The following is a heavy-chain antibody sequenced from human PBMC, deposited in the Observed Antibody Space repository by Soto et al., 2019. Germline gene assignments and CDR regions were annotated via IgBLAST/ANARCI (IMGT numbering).Heavy chain of an antibody. CDR2: IYYSGST. J-gene: IGHJ4*02. CDR1: GGSISSGGYY. D-gene: IGHD2-2*01. V-gene: IGHV4-31*03. CDR3: ARVLKTGYCSSTSCYEAAGYFDY. Sequence: QVQLQESGPGLVKPSQTLSLTCTVSGGSISSGGYYWSWIRQHPGKGLEWIGYIYYSGSTYYNPSLKSRVTISVDTSKNQFSLKLSSVTAADTAVYYCARVLKTGYCSSTSCYEAAGYFDYWGQGTLVTVSS.